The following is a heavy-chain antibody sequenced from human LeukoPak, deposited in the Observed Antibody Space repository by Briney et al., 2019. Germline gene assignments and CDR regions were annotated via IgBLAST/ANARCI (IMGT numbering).Heavy chain of an antibody. J-gene: IGHJ4*02. CDR1: GFTVTTSY. CDR3: AKEKETGYCSTTSCYGGH. D-gene: IGHD2-2*01. CDR2: ISSSGGGT. V-gene: IGHV3-23*01. Sequence: GGSLRLSCAASGFTVTTSYMSWVRQAPGKGLEWVSGISSSGGGTYYADSVKGRFTISRDNSKNTLYLQMNTLRAEDTAVYYCAKEKETGYCSTTSCYGGHWGQGTLVTVSS.